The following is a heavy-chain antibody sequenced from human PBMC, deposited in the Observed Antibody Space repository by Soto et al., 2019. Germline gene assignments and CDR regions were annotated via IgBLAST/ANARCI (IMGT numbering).Heavy chain of an antibody. V-gene: IGHV3-30*18. D-gene: IGHD2-2*01. Sequence: PGGSLRLYCAASGFTFSSYGMHWVRQAPGKGLEWVAVISYDGSNKYYADSVKGRFTISRDNSKNTLDLQMNSLRAEDTAVYYCAKIGRYCSSTSCPWDYHYGMDVWGQGTTVTVSS. CDR3: AKIGRYCSSTSCPWDYHYGMDV. CDR1: GFTFSSYG. J-gene: IGHJ6*02. CDR2: ISYDGSNK.